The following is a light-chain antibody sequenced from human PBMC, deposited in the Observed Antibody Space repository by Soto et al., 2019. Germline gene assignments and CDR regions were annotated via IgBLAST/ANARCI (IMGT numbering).Light chain of an antibody. CDR1: QDISSS. V-gene: IGKV1-5*03. J-gene: IGKJ2*01. CDR2: QAS. CDR3: SQDKRYSPYT. Sequence: DIQMTQSPSTLSASVGDRVTVTCRASQDISSSLAWYQQKPGQAPKLLMFQASTLERGVPSRFSGSGSGTRFTLTISRLEPYDFATYYCSQDKRYSPYTFGQGTKVEI.